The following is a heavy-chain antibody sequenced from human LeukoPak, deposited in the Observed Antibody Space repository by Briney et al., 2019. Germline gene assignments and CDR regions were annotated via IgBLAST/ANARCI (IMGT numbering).Heavy chain of an antibody. CDR1: GGSISSSSYY. D-gene: IGHD3-10*01. J-gene: IGHJ6*03. Sequence: SETLSLTCTVSGGSISSSSYYWSWIRQPAGKGLEWIGRIYTSGSTNYNPSLKSRVTMSVDTSKNQFSLKLSSVTAADTAVYYCARGGYYGSGYMDVWGKGTTVTISS. CDR2: IYTSGST. V-gene: IGHV4-61*02. CDR3: ARGGYYGSGYMDV.